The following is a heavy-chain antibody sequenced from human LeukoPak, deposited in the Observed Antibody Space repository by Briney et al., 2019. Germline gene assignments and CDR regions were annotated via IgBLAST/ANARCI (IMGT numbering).Heavy chain of an antibody. V-gene: IGHV4-59*08. CDR1: GASISSYY. CDR2: IYYSGSS. Sequence: GSLRLSCAASGASISSYYWSWIRQPPGKGLEWIGHIYYSGSSNYNPSLKSRVTMSVDTSKNQFSLKLNSVTAADTAVYYCARLDYWGQGTLVTVSS. J-gene: IGHJ4*02. CDR3: ARLDY.